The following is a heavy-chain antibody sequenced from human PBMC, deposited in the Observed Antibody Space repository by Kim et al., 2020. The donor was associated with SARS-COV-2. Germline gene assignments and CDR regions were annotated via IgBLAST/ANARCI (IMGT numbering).Heavy chain of an antibody. V-gene: IGHV3-53*01. CDR3: ASVGSGSYLPVDY. J-gene: IGHJ4*02. CDR1: GFTVSSNY. D-gene: IGHD1-26*01. Sequence: GGSLRLSCAASGFTVSSNYMSWVRQAPGKGLEWVSVIYSGGSTYYADSVKGRFTISRDNSKNTLYLQMNSLRAEDTAVYYCASVGSGSYLPVDYWGQGTLVTVSS. CDR2: IYSGGST.